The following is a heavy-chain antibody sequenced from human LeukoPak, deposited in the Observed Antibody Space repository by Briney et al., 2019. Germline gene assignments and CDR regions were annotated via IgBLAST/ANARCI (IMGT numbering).Heavy chain of an antibody. V-gene: IGHV5-51*01. CDR1: GYSFNRHW. CDR3: ARRTDPYYSNYVHFDY. D-gene: IGHD4-11*01. Sequence: GESLKISCKGSGYSFNRHWIVWVRQMPGKGLEWMGIIYPGDSDIRYSPSFQGQVTISADKSISTAYLQWSSLKASDTAMYYCARRTDPYYSNYVHFDYWGQGTLVTVSS. CDR2: IYPGDSDI. J-gene: IGHJ4*02.